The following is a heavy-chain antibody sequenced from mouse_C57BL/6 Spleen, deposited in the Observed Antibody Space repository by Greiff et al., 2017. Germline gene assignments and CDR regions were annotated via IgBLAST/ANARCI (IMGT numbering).Heavy chain of an antibody. CDR2: SRNKANDYTT. J-gene: IGHJ1*03. Sequence: EVKLVESGGGLVQSGRSLRLSCATSGFTFSDFYMEWVRQAPGRGLEGIAASRNKANDYTTEYSASVKGRFIASRDTSQSILSLQMNALRAEDTAIAYCARAYYEEYFDVWGTGTTVTVSS. CDR1: GFTFSDFY. V-gene: IGHV7-1*01. CDR3: ARAYYEEYFDV. D-gene: IGHD1-1*01.